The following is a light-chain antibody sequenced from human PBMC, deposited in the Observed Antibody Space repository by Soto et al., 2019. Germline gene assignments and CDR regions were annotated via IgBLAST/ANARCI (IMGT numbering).Light chain of an antibody. CDR3: LQTYTTLTWT. Sequence: DIKMTQSPSSLSASVGDRVTITCRASQSISNYLQWYQHKSGQAPRLLVYAASSLHSGVPSRFSGSGSGTDFTLTISSLQPEDFATYYCLQTYTTLTWTFGQGPKVEI. V-gene: IGKV1-39*01. CDR1: QSISNY. J-gene: IGKJ1*01. CDR2: AAS.